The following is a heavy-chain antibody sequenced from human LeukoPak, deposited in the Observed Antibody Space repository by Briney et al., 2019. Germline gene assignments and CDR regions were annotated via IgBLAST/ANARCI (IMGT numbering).Heavy chain of an antibody. CDR2: IYYSGST. CDR3: ARAGYDILTGYGHYYYYMDV. Sequence: PSETLSLTCTVSGGSISSYYWSWIRQPPGKGLEWIGYIYYSGSTNYNPSLKSRVTISVDTSKNQFSLKLSSVTAADTAVYYCARAGYDILTGYGHYYYYMDVWGKGTTVTISS. V-gene: IGHV4-59*01. CDR1: GGSISSYY. D-gene: IGHD3-9*01. J-gene: IGHJ6*03.